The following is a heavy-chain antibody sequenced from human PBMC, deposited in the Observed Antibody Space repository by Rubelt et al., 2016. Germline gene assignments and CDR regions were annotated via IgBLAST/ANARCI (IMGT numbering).Heavy chain of an antibody. D-gene: IGHD5-24*01. CDR1: GYTFITYG. V-gene: IGHV1-18*01. Sequence: QVQLVQSGAEVKKPGASVKVSCKASGYTFITYGISWVRQAPGQGLEWMGWISTFNGNTKYAQKHQGRVTMTTDTSTATAYMERTNLVSDETAVYYCSRGLETINGYWGQGTLVTVSS. CDR3: SRGLETINGY. J-gene: IGHJ4*02. CDR2: ISTFNGNT.